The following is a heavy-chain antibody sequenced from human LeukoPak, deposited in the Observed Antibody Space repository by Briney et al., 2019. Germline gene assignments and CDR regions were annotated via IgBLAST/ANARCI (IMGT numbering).Heavy chain of an antibody. CDR3: XXXXXXXXXXGIGPGAFDI. Sequence: GGSLRLSCAASGFTFSSYSMNWVRQAPGKGLEWVSSISSSSSYIYYADSVKGRFTISRDNAKNSLYLQMNSLRAEDTAVYYCXXXXXXXXXXGIGPGAFDIWGQGTMVTVSS. J-gene: IGHJ3*02. CDR1: GFTFSSYS. V-gene: IGHV3-21*01. D-gene: IGHD1-14*01. CDR2: ISSSSSYI.